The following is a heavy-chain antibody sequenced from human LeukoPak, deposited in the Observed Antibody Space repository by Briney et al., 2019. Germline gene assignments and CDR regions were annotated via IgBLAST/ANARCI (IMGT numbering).Heavy chain of an antibody. CDR2: ISGSGTTT. J-gene: IGHJ4*02. D-gene: IGHD4-17*01. V-gene: IGHV3-23*01. CDR1: GFTFTSYG. CDR3: AKEIWPTVTTPGWTYFDY. Sequence: GGSLRLSCAASGFTFTSYGMSWVRQAPGKGLVWVSAISGSGTTTYYADSVKGRFTISRDNSRNTLYLQMNSLRAEDTAVYYCAKEIWPTVTTPGWTYFDYWGQGALVTVSS.